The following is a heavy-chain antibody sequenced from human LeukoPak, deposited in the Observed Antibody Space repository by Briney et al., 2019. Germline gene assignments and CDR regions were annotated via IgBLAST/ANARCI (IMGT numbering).Heavy chain of an antibody. CDR1: GYTFTGYY. Sequence: GASVKVSCKASGYTFTGYYMHWVRQAPGQGLEWMGWINPNSGGTNYAQKFQGRVTMTRDTSISTAYMELSRLRSDDTAVYYCARTWRYDSSGYYYYWGPGTLVTASS. D-gene: IGHD3-22*01. CDR2: INPNSGGT. J-gene: IGHJ4*02. V-gene: IGHV1-2*02. CDR3: ARTWRYDSSGYYYY.